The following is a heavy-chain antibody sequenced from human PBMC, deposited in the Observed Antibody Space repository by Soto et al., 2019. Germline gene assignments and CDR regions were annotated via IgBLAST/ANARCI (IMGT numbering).Heavy chain of an antibody. D-gene: IGHD3-3*01. CDR1: RGCLSGYC. Sequence: EALSLTWALDRGCLSGYCWSLIRQPPGKVLQLIGEINHSGSTNYNPSLKSRVTISVDTSKNQSSLKLRSVTEADKAVYYCARGRGAYYDFWSGYYTRCFDRWGQGTLVTASS. J-gene: IGHJ5*02. CDR3: ARGRGAYYDFWSGYYTRCFDR. CDR2: INHSGST. V-gene: IGHV4-34*01.